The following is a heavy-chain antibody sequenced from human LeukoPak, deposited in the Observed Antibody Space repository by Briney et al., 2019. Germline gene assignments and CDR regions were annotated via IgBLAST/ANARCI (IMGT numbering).Heavy chain of an antibody. CDR3: ARRKYDYVWGSYRYYFDY. Sequence: SVTVSCKASGGTYSSYAISWVRHAPGQGLEWMGRIIPILGIANYAQKFQGRVTITADKSTSTAYMELSSLRSEDTAVYYCARRKYDYVWGSYRYYFDYWGQGTLVTVSS. J-gene: IGHJ4*02. D-gene: IGHD3-16*02. CDR2: IIPILGIA. V-gene: IGHV1-69*04. CDR1: GGTYSSYA.